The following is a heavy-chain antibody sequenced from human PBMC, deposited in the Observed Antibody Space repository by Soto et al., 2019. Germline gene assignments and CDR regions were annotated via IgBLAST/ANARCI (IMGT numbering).Heavy chain of an antibody. CDR3: ARDPANCGGDCYYYNWFDP. J-gene: IGHJ5*02. CDR1: GFTFSSYS. Sequence: GGSLRLSCAASGFTFSSYSMNWVRQAPGKGLEWVSSISSSSSYIYYADSVKGRFTISRDNAKNSLYLQMNSLRAEDTAVYYCARDPANCGGDCYYYNWFDPWGQGTLVTVSS. CDR2: ISSSSSYI. D-gene: IGHD2-21*01. V-gene: IGHV3-21*01.